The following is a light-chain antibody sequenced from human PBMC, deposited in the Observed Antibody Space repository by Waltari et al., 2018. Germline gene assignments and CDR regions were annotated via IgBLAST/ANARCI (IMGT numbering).Light chain of an antibody. J-gene: IGLJ1*01. V-gene: IGLV2-11*01. CDR2: DVN. CDR3: CSYAGSSLHYV. CDR1: SSDVGAYNY. Sequence: QSALTQPRSVSGSPGQSVTISCTGTSSDVGAYNYVSWYQHHPGKAPKLMIYDVNKRPSRGPDRFSGSKSGNTASLTISGLQSEDESDYHCCSYAGSSLHYVFGTVTKVTVL.